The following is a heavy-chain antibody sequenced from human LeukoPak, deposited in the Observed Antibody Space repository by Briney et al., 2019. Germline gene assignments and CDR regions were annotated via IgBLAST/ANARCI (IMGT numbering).Heavy chain of an antibody. D-gene: IGHD3-22*01. J-gene: IGHJ3*02. V-gene: IGHV4-61*01. CDR1: GGSVSSDSHY. CDR2: VYYSGRT. Sequence: SETLSLTCTVSGGSVSSDSHYWSWIRQPPGKGLEWIGYVYYSGRTKYNPSLKSRVTISIDTSKNQFSLKLSSVTAADPAVYFWVREASTYYYDSSGYYRQTEALDIWGQGTVVTVSS. CDR3: VREASTYYYDSSGYYRQTEALDI.